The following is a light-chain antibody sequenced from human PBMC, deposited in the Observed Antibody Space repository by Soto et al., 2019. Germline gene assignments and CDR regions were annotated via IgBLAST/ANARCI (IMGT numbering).Light chain of an antibody. CDR2: GPS. CDR1: QSVSGSY. V-gene: IGKV3-20*01. CDR3: QQYGSSPWT. J-gene: IGKJ1*01. Sequence: ETVLTQSPGTLSLSPGERATLSCRASQSVSGSYVAWYQQKPGRAPRLLIYGPSSRATGIPDRFSVSGSGTDFTPTISRLGPEDFAVYYCQQYGSSPWTFGQGTKVEIK.